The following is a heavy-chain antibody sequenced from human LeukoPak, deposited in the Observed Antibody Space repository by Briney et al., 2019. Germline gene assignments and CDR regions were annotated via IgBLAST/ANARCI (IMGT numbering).Heavy chain of an antibody. D-gene: IGHD2-2*01. CDR3: AKSTVCSSTSCLHDAFDI. CDR1: GFTFSNAW. Sequence: GGSLRLSCAASGFTFSNAWMSWVRQAPGKGLEWVSAISGSGGSTYYADSVKGRFTISRDNSKNTLYLQMNSLRAEDTAVYYCAKSTVCSSTSCLHDAFDIWGQGTMVTVSS. CDR2: ISGSGGST. V-gene: IGHV3-23*01. J-gene: IGHJ3*02.